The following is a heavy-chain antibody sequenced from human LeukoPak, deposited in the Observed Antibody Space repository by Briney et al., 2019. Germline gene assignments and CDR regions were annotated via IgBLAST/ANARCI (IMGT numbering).Heavy chain of an antibody. CDR3: ARSGYYGSGTKLGLDY. Sequence: SVKVSCKASGGTFSSYAISWVRQAPGQGLEWMGGIIPIFGTANYAQKFQGRVTITADKSTSTAYMELSSLRSEDTAVYYCARSGYYGSGTKLGLDYWGQGTLVTVSS. D-gene: IGHD3-10*01. CDR2: IIPIFGTA. V-gene: IGHV1-69*06. J-gene: IGHJ4*02. CDR1: GGTFSSYA.